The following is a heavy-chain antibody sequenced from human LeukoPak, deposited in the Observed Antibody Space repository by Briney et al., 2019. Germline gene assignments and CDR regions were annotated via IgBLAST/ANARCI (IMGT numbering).Heavy chain of an antibody. CDR2: IYAGDSDT. Sequence: GESLKISFKGSGYSFTSYWIGWVRQMPGKGLEWMGIIYAGDSDTIYSPSFQGQVTISADKSISTAYLQWSSLKASDTAMYYCARQTYDILTGYPLYGMDVWGQGTTVTVSS. CDR3: ARQTYDILTGYPLYGMDV. J-gene: IGHJ6*02. CDR1: GYSFTSYW. V-gene: IGHV5-51*01. D-gene: IGHD3-9*01.